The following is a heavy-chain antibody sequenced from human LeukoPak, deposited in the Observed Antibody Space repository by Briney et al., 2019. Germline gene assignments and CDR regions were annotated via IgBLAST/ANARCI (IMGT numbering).Heavy chain of an antibody. CDR2: IYYSGST. CDR1: GGSMCSYY. CDR3: ARDISAAQGFDY. J-gene: IGHJ4*02. V-gene: IGHV4-59*01. D-gene: IGHD6-13*01. Sequence: SETLSLTCTVSGGSMCSYYWSWIRQPPGKGLEGIGYIYYSGSTNYNPSLKSRVTISVDTSKNQFSLKLSSVTAADTAVYYCARDISAAQGFDYWGQGTLVTVSS.